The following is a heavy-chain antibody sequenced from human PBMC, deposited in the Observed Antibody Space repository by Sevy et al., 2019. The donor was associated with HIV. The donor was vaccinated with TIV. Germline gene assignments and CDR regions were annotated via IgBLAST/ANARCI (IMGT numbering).Heavy chain of an antibody. J-gene: IGHJ3*02. CDR1: EFRLSNYA. V-gene: IGHV3-23*01. CDR2: IYGSGSTT. Sequence: GGSLRLSCVASEFRLSNYAMNWVRQAPGKGLEWVSTIYGSGSTTYHADSLRGRFSISRDDSKNTPYLQMNSLKTEDTAVYYCAGGRFDSSGSFDAFDIWGQGTMVTVSS. CDR3: AGGRFDSSGSFDAFDI. D-gene: IGHD3-22*01.